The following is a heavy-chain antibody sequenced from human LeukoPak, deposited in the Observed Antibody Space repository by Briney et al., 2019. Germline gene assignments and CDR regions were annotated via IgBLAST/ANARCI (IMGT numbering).Heavy chain of an antibody. V-gene: IGHV3-23*01. J-gene: IGHJ4*02. Sequence: GGYLRRSCAASGFTFSSYAMSWVRQAPGKGLEWVSAISGSGGSTYYADSVKGRFTISRDNSKNTLYLQMNSLRAEDTAVYYCAKDRPPRSFWYWGQGTLVTVSS. CDR3: AKDRPPRSFWY. CDR2: ISGSGGST. D-gene: IGHD1-26*01. CDR1: GFTFSSYA.